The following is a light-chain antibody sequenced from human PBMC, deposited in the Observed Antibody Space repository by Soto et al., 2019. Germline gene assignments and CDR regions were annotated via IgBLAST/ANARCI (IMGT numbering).Light chain of an antibody. Sequence: EIVLTQSPATLSLSPGERATLSCRASQSVSSYLAWYQQKPGQAPRLLIYDASNRATGIPARFSGSGSGTDFTLTISSLEPEDFAVYYCHQRSNWPHTFGQGTKLEIE. V-gene: IGKV3-11*01. J-gene: IGKJ2*01. CDR2: DAS. CDR1: QSVSSY. CDR3: HQRSNWPHT.